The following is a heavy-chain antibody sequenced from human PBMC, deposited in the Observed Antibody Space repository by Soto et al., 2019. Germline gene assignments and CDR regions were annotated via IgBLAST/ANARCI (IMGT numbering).Heavy chain of an antibody. CDR2: IFYSGST. J-gene: IGHJ6*02. D-gene: IGHD2-15*01. Sequence: QLQLQESGPGLVKPSETLSLTCTVSGGSISSSSYYWGWIRQPPGKGLEWIGSIFYSGSTYYNPSLKRRVTISVDTSKNQFSLKPSSVTAADTAVYYCARHLTFCSAGSCYSDFPYDGMDVWGQGTTVTVSS. CDR3: ARHLTFCSAGSCYSDFPYDGMDV. V-gene: IGHV4-39*01. CDR1: GGSISSSSYY.